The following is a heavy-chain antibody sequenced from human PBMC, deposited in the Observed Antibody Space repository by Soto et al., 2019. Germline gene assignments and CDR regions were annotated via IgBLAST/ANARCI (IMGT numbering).Heavy chain of an antibody. CDR3: EHSLYFYGGGCFSGWFDS. CDR2: IYWDDNK. CDR1: GFSLTTSGMG. V-gene: IGHV2-5*02. J-gene: IGHJ5*01. Sequence: QITLKESGPTLVKPTQTLTLTCTFSGFSLTTSGMGVGWIRQPPGKALEWLALIYWDDNKRYSPSLRSRLTITKDTSKNQVVLTMTNMVPVDTATYYCEHSLYFYGGGCFSGWFDSWGQGTLITVSS. D-gene: IGHD3-9*01.